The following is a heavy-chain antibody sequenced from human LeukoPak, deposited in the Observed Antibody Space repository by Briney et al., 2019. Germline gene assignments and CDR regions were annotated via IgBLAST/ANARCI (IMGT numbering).Heavy chain of an antibody. CDR3: TRGSYGDYGY. J-gene: IGHJ4*02. CDR2: IRSDSKSI. V-gene: IGHV3-21*01. Sequence: GGSLRLSCAASGFTFSSYAMSWVRQAPGKGLEWVSSIRSDSKSIYYADSVKGRFIISRDNAKNSLFLQMDSLRAEDTALYYCTRGSYGDYGYWGQGTLVTVSS. D-gene: IGHD4-17*01. CDR1: GFTFSSYA.